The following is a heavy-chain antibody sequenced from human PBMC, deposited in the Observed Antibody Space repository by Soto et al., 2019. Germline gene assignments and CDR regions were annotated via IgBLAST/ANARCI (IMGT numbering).Heavy chain of an antibody. CDR1: GDSVSSNTAS. J-gene: IGHJ5*02. CDR2: TYFRSKWYN. V-gene: IGHV6-1*01. Sequence: SQTLSLTCAISGDSVSSNTASWNWIRQSRSRGLEWLGRTYFRSKWYNDYAVSVKSRIIINPDTSNNQFSLQLNSVTPEDTAVYFCAKGDNLGPKTGYAFDPWGQGIMVTVSS. CDR3: AKGDNLGPKTGYAFDP. D-gene: IGHD5-12*01.